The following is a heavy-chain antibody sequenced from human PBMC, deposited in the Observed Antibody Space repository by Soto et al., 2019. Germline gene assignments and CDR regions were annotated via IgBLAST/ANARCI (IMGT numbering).Heavy chain of an antibody. V-gene: IGHV4-39*01. CDR1: GGSISNGNYY. J-gene: IGHJ2*01. Sequence: QLQLQESGPGLVKPSETLSLTCTVSGGSISNGNYYWGWIRQPPGKGLEWIGSVYYTGNTHYSPSLTSRVTLSVDRSKNQFSLKLTSVTAADTAESYCASESGSGGYPDWHFNLWGRGTLVTVSS. D-gene: IGHD3-10*01. CDR2: VYYTGNT. CDR3: ASESGSGGYPDWHFNL.